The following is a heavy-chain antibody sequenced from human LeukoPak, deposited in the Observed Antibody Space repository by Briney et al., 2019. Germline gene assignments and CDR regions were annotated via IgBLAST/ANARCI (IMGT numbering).Heavy chain of an antibody. V-gene: IGHV3-53*01. CDR3: AIGSSAYYFES. Sequence: PGGSLRLSCEVSGFVVNRNYMNWIRQAPGKGLEWVSVIYDGGSRYYADSVKGRFTISRDTSKNTVYLEMTGLRVDDTAVYYCAIGSSAYYFESWGQGTLVTVSS. CDR1: GFVVNRNY. D-gene: IGHD3-10*01. CDR2: IYDGGSR. J-gene: IGHJ4*02.